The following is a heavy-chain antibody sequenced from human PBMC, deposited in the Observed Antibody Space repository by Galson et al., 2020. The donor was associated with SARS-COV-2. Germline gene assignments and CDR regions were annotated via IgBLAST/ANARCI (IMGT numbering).Heavy chain of an antibody. J-gene: IGHJ4*02. CDR2: IYYSGST. Sequence: SETLSLTCTVSGGSISSSSYYWGWIRQPPGKGLEWIGSIYYSGSTYYNPSLTSRVNISVDTSKNQFSLKLSSVTAADTAVYYCARETVGGDIVLVEYAFFDYGGQGTLVTVSS. CDR3: ARETVGGDIVLVEYAFFDY. V-gene: IGHV4-39*07. CDR1: GGSISSSSYY. D-gene: IGHD2-8*02.